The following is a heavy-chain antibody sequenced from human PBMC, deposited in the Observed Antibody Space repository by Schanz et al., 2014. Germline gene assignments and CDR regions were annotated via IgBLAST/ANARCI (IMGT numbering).Heavy chain of an antibody. D-gene: IGHD3-10*01. Sequence: QVQLVQSGAEVKKAGASVKVSCKVSGYTLSKLSIHWVRQAPGKGLEWMGGLDLEDGEIVYAEQLKGRVTMNEDTSTDTAYMELSSLRSQDTAVYYCATAEDASGSYGLPACGVWGQGTTVIVSS. J-gene: IGHJ6*02. V-gene: IGHV1-24*01. CDR1: GYTLSKLS. CDR2: LDLEDGEI. CDR3: ATAEDASGSYGLPACGV.